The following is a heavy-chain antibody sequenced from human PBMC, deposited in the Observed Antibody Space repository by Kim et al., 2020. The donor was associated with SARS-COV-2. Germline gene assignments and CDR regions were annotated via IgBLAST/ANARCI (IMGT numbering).Heavy chain of an antibody. CDR1: GFTFSSYG. Sequence: GGSLRLSCAASGFTFSSYGMHWVRQAPGKGLEWVAVISYDGSNKYYADSVKGRFTISRDNSKNTLYLQMNSLRAEDTAVYYCAKEWAGHCSSTSCWIFDYWGQGTRVTVSS. V-gene: IGHV3-30*18. CDR3: AKEWAGHCSSTSCWIFDY. J-gene: IGHJ4*02. D-gene: IGHD2-2*01. CDR2: ISYDGSNK.